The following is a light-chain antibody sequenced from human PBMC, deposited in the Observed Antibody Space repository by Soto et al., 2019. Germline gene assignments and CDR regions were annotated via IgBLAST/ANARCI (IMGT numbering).Light chain of an antibody. CDR3: SAWDDSLNAWV. Sequence: QSVLTQPPSASGTPGQRVAISCSGSSSNIGSNTVNWYQQLPVTAPKLLMYNNARRPSGVPDRFSGSKSGTSASLGISGLQSEDEADYYCSAWDDSLNAWVFGGGTKLTVL. CDR2: NNA. V-gene: IGLV1-44*01. CDR1: SSNIGSNT. J-gene: IGLJ3*02.